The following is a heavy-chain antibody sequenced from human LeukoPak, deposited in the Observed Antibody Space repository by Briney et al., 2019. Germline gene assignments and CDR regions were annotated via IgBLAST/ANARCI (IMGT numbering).Heavy chain of an antibody. CDR2: ISGSSAST. Sequence: AGGSLRLSCAASGFTFSTYAMNWVRQAPGKGLEWVSGISGSSASTYYADSVKGRFTISRDNSKNTLYVQMNRLRAEDTAVYYCAVGSYYFDYWGQGTLVTVSS. CDR1: GFTFSTYA. V-gene: IGHV3-23*01. J-gene: IGHJ4*02. CDR3: AVGSYYFDY. D-gene: IGHD3-10*01.